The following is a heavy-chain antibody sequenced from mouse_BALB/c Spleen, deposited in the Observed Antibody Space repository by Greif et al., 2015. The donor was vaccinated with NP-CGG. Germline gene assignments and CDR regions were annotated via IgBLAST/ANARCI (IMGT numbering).Heavy chain of an antibody. J-gene: IGHJ2*01. CDR3: ARGRYYCNYDFVDY. V-gene: IGHV1-7*01. CDR1: GYTFTSYW. D-gene: IGHD2-1*01. Sequence: QVQLQQPGAELAKPGASVKMSCKASGYTFTSYWMHWVKQRPGQGLEWIGYINPSTGYTEYNQKFKDKATLTADKSSSKAFMQLSRLTSYDSAVYYCARGRYYCNYDFVDYWGQGTTLTFSS. CDR2: INPSTGYT.